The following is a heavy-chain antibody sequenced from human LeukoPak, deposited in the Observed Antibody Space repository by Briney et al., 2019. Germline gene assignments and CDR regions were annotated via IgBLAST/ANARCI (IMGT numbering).Heavy chain of an antibody. CDR3: AKWGDYDVLTGYYDSDY. V-gene: IGHV3-23*01. J-gene: IGHJ4*02. D-gene: IGHD3-9*01. Sequence: GASLRLSCAASGFTFSNYAMTWVRQAPGKGLEWVSAVSGRDTSTYYTDSVKGRFTISRDNSKNTLYLQMNSLSAEDTAIYYCAKWGDYDVLTGYYDSDYWGQGTLVTVSS. CDR1: GFTFSNYA. CDR2: VSGRDTST.